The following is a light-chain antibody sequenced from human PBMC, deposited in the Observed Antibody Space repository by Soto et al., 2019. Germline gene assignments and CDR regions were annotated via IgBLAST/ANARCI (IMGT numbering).Light chain of an antibody. J-gene: IGKJ2*01. CDR2: LGS. V-gene: IGKV2-28*01. Sequence: DIVMTQSPLSLPVTPGEPSSISCRSSQSLLHSNGYNYLDWYLQKPGQSPQLLIYLGSNRASGVPDRFSGSGSGTDFTLKISRVEAEDVCVYYCMQALQTYTFGQGTQLEIK. CDR3: MQALQTYT. CDR1: QSLLHSNGYNY.